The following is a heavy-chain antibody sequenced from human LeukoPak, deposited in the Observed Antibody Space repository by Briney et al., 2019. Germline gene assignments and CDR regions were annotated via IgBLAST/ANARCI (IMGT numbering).Heavy chain of an antibody. V-gene: IGHV3-9*01. D-gene: IGHD1-26*01. J-gene: IGHJ4*02. CDR3: ARGVGSGSYYNY. CDR1: GFTFDDYA. Sequence: GGSLRLSCAASGFTFDDYAMHWVRQTPGKGLEWVSHISWNSATIEYADSVKGRFTISRDNAKNSLYLQMNSLRAEDTAVYYCARGVGSGSYYNYWGQGTLVTVSS. CDR2: ISWNSATI.